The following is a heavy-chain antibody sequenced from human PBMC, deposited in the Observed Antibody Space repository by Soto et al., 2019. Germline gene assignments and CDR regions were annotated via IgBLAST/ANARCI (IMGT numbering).Heavy chain of an antibody. J-gene: IGHJ6*02. D-gene: IGHD5-18*01. CDR3: TRAPSAYSRGYGMDV. CDR2: VYYRGTT. V-gene: IGHV4-59*01. CDR1: GGSISNYY. Sequence: SETLSLTCTVSGGSISNYYWSWIRQPPGKGLEWIGYVYYRGTTNYNPSLKSRVTISVDTSKNQFSLKMNSVTAADTAAYFCTRAPSAYSRGYGMDVWGQGTTVTVSS.